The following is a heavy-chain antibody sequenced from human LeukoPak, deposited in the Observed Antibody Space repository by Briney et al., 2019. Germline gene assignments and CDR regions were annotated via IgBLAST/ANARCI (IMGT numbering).Heavy chain of an antibody. J-gene: IGHJ4*02. D-gene: IGHD3-16*02. CDR1: GGSFSGYY. Sequence: SETLSLTCAVYGGSFSGYYWSWIRQPAGKGLEWIGRIYTSGSTNYNPSLKSRVTMSVDTSKNQFSLKLSSVTAADTAVYYCAREVNYDYVWGSYRYDYWGQGTLVTVSS. CDR2: IYTSGST. CDR3: AREVNYDYVWGSYRYDY. V-gene: IGHV4-4*07.